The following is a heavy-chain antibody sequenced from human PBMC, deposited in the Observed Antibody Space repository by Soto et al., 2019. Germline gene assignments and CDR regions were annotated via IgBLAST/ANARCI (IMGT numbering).Heavy chain of an antibody. D-gene: IGHD2-15*01. V-gene: IGHV3-23*01. CDR2: ISGSGGST. CDR1: GFTFSSYA. CDR3: AKVGISRPKRASYYYYGMDG. J-gene: IGHJ6*02. Sequence: GGSLRLSCAASGFTFSSYAMSWVRQAPGKGLEWVSAISGSGGSTYYADSGKGRFTISRDNSKNTLYLQMNSLRAEDTAVYYCAKVGISRPKRASYYYYGMDGWGQGTTVTVSS.